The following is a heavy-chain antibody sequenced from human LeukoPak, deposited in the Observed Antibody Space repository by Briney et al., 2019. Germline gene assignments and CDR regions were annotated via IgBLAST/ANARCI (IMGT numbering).Heavy chain of an antibody. D-gene: IGHD3-10*01. V-gene: IGHV3-13*01. CDR3: ARYRPHYYGSGSYYDY. Sequence: GGSLRLSCAASGFTFSSYDMHWVRQATGKGLEWVSAIGTAGDTYYPGSVKGRFTISRENAKNSLYLQMNSLRAGDTAVYYCARYRPHYYGSGSYYDYWGQGTLVTVSS. J-gene: IGHJ4*02. CDR1: GFTFSSYD. CDR2: IGTAGDT.